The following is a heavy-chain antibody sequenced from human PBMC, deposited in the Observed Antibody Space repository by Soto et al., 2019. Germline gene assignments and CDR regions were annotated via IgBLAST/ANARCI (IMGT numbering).Heavy chain of an antibody. CDR2: IYYSGST. V-gene: IGHV4-59*01. J-gene: IGHJ4*02. CDR1: GGSISSYY. CDR3: AKSVVAVAGTEDY. D-gene: IGHD6-19*01. Sequence: PSETLSLTCTVSGGSISSYYWSWIRQPPGKGLEWIGYIYYSGSTNYNPSLKSRVTISVDTSKNQFSLKLSSVTAADTAVYYCAKSVVAVAGTEDYWGQGTLVTVSS.